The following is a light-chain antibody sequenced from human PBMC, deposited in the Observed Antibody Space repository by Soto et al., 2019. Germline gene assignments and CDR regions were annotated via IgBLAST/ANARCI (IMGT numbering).Light chain of an antibody. Sequence: EIVMTQSPATLSVSPGERATLSCRARQSVSSNLAWYQQKPGQAPRLLIYGASTRATGIPARFNGSGSGTEYTLTIRSLQSEDFAVYYCQQYNNWPGTFGPGTKVHIK. CDR2: GAS. J-gene: IGKJ3*01. CDR3: QQYNNWPGT. CDR1: QSVSSN. V-gene: IGKV3-15*01.